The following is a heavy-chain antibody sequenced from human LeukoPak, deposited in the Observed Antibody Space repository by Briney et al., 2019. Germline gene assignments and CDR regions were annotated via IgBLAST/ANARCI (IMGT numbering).Heavy chain of an antibody. J-gene: IGHJ4*02. CDR1: GVTFSNYA. CDR3: VREGTYFFASGSFQGYYFDN. CDR2: ISNDGSDK. Sequence: GGSLRLSCAAPGVTFSNYAMHWVHQSPGKGLEWVAVISNDGSDKHHADSVKGRLTVSRDNSKHTVYLQMDRLRVEDTAIYYCVREGTYFFASGSFQGYYFDNWGQGTLVTVSS. V-gene: IGHV3-30*03. D-gene: IGHD3-10*01.